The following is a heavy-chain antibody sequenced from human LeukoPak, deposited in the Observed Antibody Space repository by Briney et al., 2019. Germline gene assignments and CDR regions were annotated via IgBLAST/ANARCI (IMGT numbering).Heavy chain of an antibody. CDR2: IYYTGST. V-gene: IGHV4-59*01. CDR3: AIFGSGGS. Sequence: SETLSLTCTVSGASISSYYCNWIRQPPGKGLEWIGYIYYTGSTNHNPSLKSRVSISVDTSKNQFSLKLNSVTTADTAMYYCAIFGSGGSWGQGTPVTASS. J-gene: IGHJ5*02. CDR1: GASISSYY. D-gene: IGHD2-15*01.